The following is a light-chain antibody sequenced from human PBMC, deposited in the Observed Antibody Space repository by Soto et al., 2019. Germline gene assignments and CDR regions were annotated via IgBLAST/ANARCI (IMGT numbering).Light chain of an antibody. V-gene: IGKV3-11*01. CDR1: QSFRGL. Sequence: EVVLTQSPVTPSLSPGERATLSCRASQSFRGLLAWYQQKPGQAPRLLIYGASSRATGIPARFSGSGSGTDFTLTISSLEPEDFAVYYCQQRSNWPAWTFGQGTKVDIK. J-gene: IGKJ1*01. CDR2: GAS. CDR3: QQRSNWPAWT.